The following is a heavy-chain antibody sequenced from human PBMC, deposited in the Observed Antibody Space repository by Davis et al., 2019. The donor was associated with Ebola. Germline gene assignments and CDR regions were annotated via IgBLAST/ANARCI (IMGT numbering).Heavy chain of an antibody. J-gene: IGHJ4*02. D-gene: IGHD3-3*01. Sequence: GESLKISCEASGFTFGNYWMTWVRQAPGKGLEWVATINQDGSEKYYVDSVKGRFIISRDNAENSLYLQMNSLRAEDTAVYHCARVQGYGVFIHSETFDYWGQGTLITVSS. CDR1: GFTFGNYW. V-gene: IGHV3-7*01. CDR2: INQDGSEK. CDR3: ARVQGYGVFIHSETFDY.